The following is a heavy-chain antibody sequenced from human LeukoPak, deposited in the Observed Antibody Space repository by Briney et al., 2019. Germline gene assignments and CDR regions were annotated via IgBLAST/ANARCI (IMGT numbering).Heavy chain of an antibody. CDR2: IYYSGST. J-gene: IGHJ4*02. CDR3: ARIDYGDYVPLDY. Sequence: SSETLSLTCTVSGGSISSYYWSWIRQPPGKGLEWIGYIYYSGSTNYNPSLKSRATISVDTSKNQFSLKLSSVTAADTAVYYCARIDYGDYVPLDYWGQGTLVTVSS. D-gene: IGHD4-17*01. V-gene: IGHV4-59*08. CDR1: GGSISSYY.